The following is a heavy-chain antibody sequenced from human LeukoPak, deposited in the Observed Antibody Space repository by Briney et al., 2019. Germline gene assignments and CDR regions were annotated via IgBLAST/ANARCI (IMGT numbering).Heavy chain of an antibody. CDR2: ISGSGGGT. CDR3: AKRGVVIRVILVGFHKEAYYFDS. Sequence: AGTLRLSCAVSGITLSNYGMSWVRQVPGKGLEWVAGISGSGGGTNYADSVKGRFTISRDNPKNTLFLQMNSLRAEDTAVYFCAKRGVVIRVILVGFHKEAYYFDSWGQGALVTVSS. V-gene: IGHV3-23*01. D-gene: IGHD3-22*01. J-gene: IGHJ4*02. CDR1: GITLSNYG.